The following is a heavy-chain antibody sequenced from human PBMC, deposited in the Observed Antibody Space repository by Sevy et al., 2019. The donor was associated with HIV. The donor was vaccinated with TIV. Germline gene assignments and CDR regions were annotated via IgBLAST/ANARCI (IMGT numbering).Heavy chain of an antibody. CDR2: IIPIFGTA. J-gene: IGHJ4*02. CDR3: ARARIAVAYFDY. D-gene: IGHD6-19*01. CDR1: GGTFSSYA. V-gene: IGHV1-69*13. Sequence: ASVKVSCKASGGTFSSYAISWVRQAPGQGLEWMGGIIPIFGTANYAQKFQGRVTITADASTSTAYMELSSLRSEDTAVYYCARARIAVAYFDYWGQGTLVTVSS.